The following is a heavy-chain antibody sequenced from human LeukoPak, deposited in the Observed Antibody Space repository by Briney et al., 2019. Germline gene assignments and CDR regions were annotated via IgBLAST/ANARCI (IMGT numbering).Heavy chain of an antibody. V-gene: IGHV3-11*04. CDR1: GFTFSDYY. D-gene: IGHD4-17*01. CDR2: TSSSGSTI. CDR3: ARDRGVDDYGAVDDY. J-gene: IGHJ4*02. Sequence: GGSLRLSCAASGFTFSDYYMSWIRQAPGKGLEWVSYTSSSGSTIYYADSVKGRFTISRDNAKNSLYLQMNSLRAEDTAVYYCARDRGVDDYGAVDDYWGQGTLVTVSS.